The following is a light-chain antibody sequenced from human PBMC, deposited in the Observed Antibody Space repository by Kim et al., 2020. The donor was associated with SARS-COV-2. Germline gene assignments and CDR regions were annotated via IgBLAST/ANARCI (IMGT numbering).Light chain of an antibody. J-gene: IGKJ2*01. V-gene: IGKV3-20*01. Sequence: PGERATLSCRASESVGSNYLAWFQQKPGQAPRLLIYGASSRATGIPDRFSGSGSGTDFTLTISRLEPEDFAVYYCQQYSSSPETFGQGTKLEI. CDR3: QQYSSSPET. CDR1: ESVGSNY. CDR2: GAS.